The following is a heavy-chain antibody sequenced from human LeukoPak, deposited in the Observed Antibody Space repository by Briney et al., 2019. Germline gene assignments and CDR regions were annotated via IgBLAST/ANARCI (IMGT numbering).Heavy chain of an antibody. D-gene: IGHD5-18*01. CDR3: ARRIDGYVYFDY. J-gene: IGHJ4*02. V-gene: IGHV4-59*08. CDR2: ISYSGST. Sequence: PSETLSLTCTVSGGSISSYYWSWIRQPPGKGLEWIGYISYSGSTNFNPSLKSRVTISVDTSKTQFSLKLSSVTAADTAVYFCARRIDGYVYFDYWGQGALVTVSS. CDR1: GGSISSYY.